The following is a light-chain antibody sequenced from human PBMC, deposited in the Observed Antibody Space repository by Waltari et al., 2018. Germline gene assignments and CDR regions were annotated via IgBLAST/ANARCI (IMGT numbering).Light chain of an antibody. CDR1: ASDVGGYNI. J-gene: IGLJ2*01. CDR3: CSYAGSSVWI. Sequence: QSALTQPASVSGSPGQSITISCTGTASDVGGYNIVSWYQHNTGKAPKLVIYEATKRPSGISNRFSGSKSGNTASLTISGLQDEDEATYHCCSYAGSSVWIFGGGTKLTVL. CDR2: EAT. V-gene: IGLV2-23*01.